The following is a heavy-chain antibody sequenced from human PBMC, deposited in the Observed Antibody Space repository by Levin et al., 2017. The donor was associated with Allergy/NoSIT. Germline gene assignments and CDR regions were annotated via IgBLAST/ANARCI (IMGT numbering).Heavy chain of an antibody. J-gene: IGHJ6*03. CDR2: ISSSSSYI. D-gene: IGHD2-2*01. Sequence: GGSLRLSCAASGFTFSSYSMNWVRQAPGKGLEWVSSISSSSSYIYYADSVKGRFTISRDNAKNSLYLQMNSLRAEDTAVYYCARVPRDCSSTSCYSELDYYYYYYMDVWGKGTTVTVSS. CDR3: ARVPRDCSSTSCYSELDYYYYYYMDV. V-gene: IGHV3-21*01. CDR1: GFTFSSYS.